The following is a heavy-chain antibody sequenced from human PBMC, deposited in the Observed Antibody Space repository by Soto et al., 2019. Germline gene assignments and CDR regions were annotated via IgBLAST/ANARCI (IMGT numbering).Heavy chain of an antibody. CDR2: INHSGST. Sequence: PSETLSLTCAVYGGSFSGYYWSWIRQPPGKGLEWIGEINHSGSTNYNPSLKSRVTISVDTSKNQFSLKLSSVTAADTAVYYCARGDSSGYEFDYWGKGTLVTVST. J-gene: IGHJ4*02. CDR3: ARGDSSGYEFDY. V-gene: IGHV4-34*01. D-gene: IGHD6-19*01. CDR1: GGSFSGYY.